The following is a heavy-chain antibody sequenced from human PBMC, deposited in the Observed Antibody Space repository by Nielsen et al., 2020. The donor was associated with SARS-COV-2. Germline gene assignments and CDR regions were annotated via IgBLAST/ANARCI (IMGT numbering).Heavy chain of an antibody. V-gene: IGHV4-34*01. CDR1: VGSFSDYY. D-gene: IGHD6-6*01. CDR2: INYRGST. J-gene: IGHJ4*02. Sequence: SETLSLTCAVYVGSFSDYYWSWIRQPPGKGLEWIGEINYRGSTKYNPSLKSRVTISSDTSKNQVSLKVYSVTAADTAVYYCARGVPGYWGQGTLVTVSS. CDR3: ARGVPGY.